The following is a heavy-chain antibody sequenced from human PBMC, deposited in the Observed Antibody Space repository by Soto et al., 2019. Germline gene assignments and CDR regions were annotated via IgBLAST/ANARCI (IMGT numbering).Heavy chain of an antibody. V-gene: IGHV1-3*01. J-gene: IGHJ4*02. CDR2: IKAGNGNT. CDR1: GYTFTNYP. D-gene: IGHD2-8*01. Sequence: GASVKVSCKASGYTFTNYPMHWVRQAPGQRLEWMGWIKAGNGNTEYSQKFQGRVSITRDAFASIVYMVLYSLRSEDTAVYYCARPRMLDSYGFEYWGQGTLVTSPQ. CDR3: ARPRMLDSYGFEY.